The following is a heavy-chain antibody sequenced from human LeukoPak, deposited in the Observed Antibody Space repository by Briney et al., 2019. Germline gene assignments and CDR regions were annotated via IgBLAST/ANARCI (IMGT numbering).Heavy chain of an antibody. J-gene: IGHJ4*02. Sequence: GGSLRLSCAASGFTFSNYAMSWVRQAPGKGPEWVSGINGSGDNTYYADSVKGRFTISRDNSKNTLYVQVNSLGTEDTAAYYCAKGSYYDSSGSFYFDYWGQGTLVTVSS. CDR3: AKGSYYDSSGSFYFDY. D-gene: IGHD3-22*01. CDR2: INGSGDNT. CDR1: GFTFSNYA. V-gene: IGHV3-23*01.